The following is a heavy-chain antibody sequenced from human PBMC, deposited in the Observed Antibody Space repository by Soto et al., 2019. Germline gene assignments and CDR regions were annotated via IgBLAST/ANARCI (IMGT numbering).Heavy chain of an antibody. D-gene: IGHD4-17*01. CDR3: AKDDGDHAY. J-gene: IGHJ4*02. CDR2: ISGSGGNT. CDR1: GFTFSSYA. Sequence: EVQLLESGGGLVRPGGSLRLSCAASGFTFSSYAMSWVRQAPGKGLEWVSAISGSGGNTYYADSVKGRFTISSDNSKNMLNLQMNSLRAEDTAVYYCAKDDGDHAYWGQGALVTVSS. V-gene: IGHV3-23*01.